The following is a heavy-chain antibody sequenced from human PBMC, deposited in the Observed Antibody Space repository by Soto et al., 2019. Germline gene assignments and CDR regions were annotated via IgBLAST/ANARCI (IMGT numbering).Heavy chain of an antibody. Sequence: ASVKVSCKATGYTFSAYTMNWVRQAPGQSLGWMGWINAGSGNTKYSQNFQGRVSITRDTSASTVYMELTGLTSEDTAVYYCARDTETLGPRANDALDIWGQGTMVTVSS. J-gene: IGHJ3*02. D-gene: IGHD3-3*02. CDR2: INAGSGNT. CDR1: GYTFSAYT. V-gene: IGHV1-3*01. CDR3: ARDTETLGPRANDALDI.